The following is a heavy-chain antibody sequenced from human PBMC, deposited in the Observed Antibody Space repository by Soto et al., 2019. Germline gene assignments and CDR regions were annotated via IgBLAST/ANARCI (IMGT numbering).Heavy chain of an antibody. CDR2: ISSNGGST. CDR3: ARAVVVWNFLDF. D-gene: IGHD1-7*01. V-gene: IGHV3-64*01. CDR1: GFTFSSYA. J-gene: IGHJ6*04. Sequence: GGSLRLSCAASGFTFSSYAMHWVRQAPGKGLEYVSAISSNGGSTYYANSVKGRFTISRDNSKNTLYLQMGSLRAEDMAVYYCARAVVVWNFLDFSGKGSSVIVSS.